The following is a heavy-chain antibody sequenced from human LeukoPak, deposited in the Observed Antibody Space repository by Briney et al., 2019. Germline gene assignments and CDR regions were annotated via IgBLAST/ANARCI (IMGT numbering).Heavy chain of an antibody. CDR3: ARALSYSYGSMDF. J-gene: IGHJ4*02. V-gene: IGHV3-21*01. Sequence: PGGSLRLSCAASGFTFSSYSMNWVRQAPGKGLGWVSSISSGSKYIYNADSVKGRFTISRDNAKNSLYLQMNSLRAEDTAVYYCARALSYSYGSMDFWGQGTLVIVSS. D-gene: IGHD5-18*01. CDR1: GFTFSSYS. CDR2: ISSGSKYI.